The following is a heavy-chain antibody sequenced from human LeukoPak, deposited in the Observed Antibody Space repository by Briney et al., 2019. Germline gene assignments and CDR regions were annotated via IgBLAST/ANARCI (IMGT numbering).Heavy chain of an antibody. CDR1: GGSISSGSYY. V-gene: IGHV4-61*02. J-gene: IGHJ4*02. CDR2: IYTSGST. D-gene: IGHD3-10*01. Sequence: PSQTLSLTCTVSGGSISSGSYYWSWIRQPAGKGLEWIGRIYTSGSTNYNPSLKSRVTISVDTPKNQFSLRLSSVTAADTAVYYCARWAYYGSGSYYNPSDYWGQGTLVTVSS. CDR3: ARWAYYGSGSYYNPSDY.